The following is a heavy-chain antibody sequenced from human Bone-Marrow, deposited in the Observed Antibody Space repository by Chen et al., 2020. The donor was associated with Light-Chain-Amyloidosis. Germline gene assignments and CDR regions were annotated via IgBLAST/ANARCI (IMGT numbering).Heavy chain of an antibody. CDR3: ANDFSSPYDSSGYPPTANWFDP. J-gene: IGHJ5*02. Sequence: QVQLVESGGGVVQPGGSLRLSCAASGFTFSSYGLHWVRQAPGKGLEWVAFIRHDGSNKYYADSVKGRFTISRDNSKNARERKSTGLREEEKEGYGAANDFSSPYDSSGYPPTANWFDPWGQGTLVTVSS. V-gene: IGHV3-30*02. CDR1: GFTFSSYG. D-gene: IGHD3-22*01. CDR2: IRHDGSNK.